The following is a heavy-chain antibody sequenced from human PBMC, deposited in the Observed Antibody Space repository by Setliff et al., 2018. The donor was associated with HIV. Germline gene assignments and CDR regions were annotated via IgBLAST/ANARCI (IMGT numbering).Heavy chain of an antibody. V-gene: IGHV6-1*01. Sequence: SQTLSLTCAISGDSVSSNSAAWNWIRQSPSGGLEWLGRTYYRSKWYNDYAVSVKSRITINPDTSKNQFSLQLNSVSPEDTAVYYCARVYCSGGSCYDAFDIWGQGTMVTVSS. CDR3: ARVYCSGGSCYDAFDI. CDR1: GDSVSSNSAA. D-gene: IGHD2-15*01. CDR2: TYYRSKWYN. J-gene: IGHJ3*02.